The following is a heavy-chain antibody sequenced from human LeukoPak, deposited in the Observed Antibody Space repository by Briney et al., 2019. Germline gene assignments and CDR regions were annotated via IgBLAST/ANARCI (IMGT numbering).Heavy chain of an antibody. CDR2: IDPSDSYT. CDR3: ARARLRLGELSLYLQNWFDP. J-gene: IGHJ5*02. D-gene: IGHD3-16*02. Sequence: GESRKISCKGSGYSFTSYWISWVRQMPGKGLEWMGRIDPSDSYTNYSPSFQGHVTISADKSISTAYLQWSSLKASDTAMYYCARARLRLGELSLYLQNWFDPWGQGTLVTVSS. V-gene: IGHV5-10-1*01. CDR1: GYSFTSYW.